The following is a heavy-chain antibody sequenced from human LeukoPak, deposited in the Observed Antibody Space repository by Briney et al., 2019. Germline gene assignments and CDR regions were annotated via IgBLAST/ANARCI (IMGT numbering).Heavy chain of an antibody. Sequence: GGSLRLSCAASGFTFSSLAMSWVRQAPGKGLEWVSGISGSGGSTYYADSMKGRFTISRDNSKNTLYLQINSLRAEDTAVYYCAKDFSVGVTMIRGPFDPWGQGTLVTVSS. V-gene: IGHV3-23*01. CDR2: ISGSGGST. CDR3: AKDFSVGVTMIRGPFDP. D-gene: IGHD3-10*01. CDR1: GFTFSSLA. J-gene: IGHJ5*02.